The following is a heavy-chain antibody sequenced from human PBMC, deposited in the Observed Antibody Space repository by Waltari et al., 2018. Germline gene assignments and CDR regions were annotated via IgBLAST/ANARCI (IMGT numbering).Heavy chain of an antibody. CDR2: IYYSGST. CDR3: ARDRRVRGVNPLYYYYYGMDV. V-gene: IGHV4-59*01. D-gene: IGHD3-10*01. J-gene: IGHJ6*02. Sequence: QVQLQESGPGLVKPSETLSLTCTVSGGSISSYYWSWIRQTPGKGLEWIGYIYYSGSTNYNPSLKSRVTISVDTSKNQFSLKLSSVTAADTAVYYCARDRRVRGVNPLYYYYYGMDVWGQGTTVTVSS. CDR1: GGSISSYY.